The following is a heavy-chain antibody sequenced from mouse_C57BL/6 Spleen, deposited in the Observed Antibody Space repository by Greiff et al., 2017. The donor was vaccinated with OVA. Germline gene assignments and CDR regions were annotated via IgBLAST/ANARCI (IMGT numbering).Heavy chain of an antibody. CDR1: GYTFTSYW. CDR2: IDPSDSET. J-gene: IGHJ4*01. CDR3: ARGPITTVVEGNYYAMDY. D-gene: IGHD1-1*01. V-gene: IGHV1-52*01. Sequence: VQLKQPGAELVRPGSSVKLSCKASGYTFTSYWMHWVKQRPIQGLEWIGNIDPSDSETHYNQKFKDKATLTVDKSSSTAYMQLSSLTSEDSAVYYCARGPITTVVEGNYYAMDYWGQGTSVTVSS.